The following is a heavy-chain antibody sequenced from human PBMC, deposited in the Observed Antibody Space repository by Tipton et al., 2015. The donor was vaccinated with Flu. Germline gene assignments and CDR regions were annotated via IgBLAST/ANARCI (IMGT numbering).Heavy chain of an antibody. CDR3: ATFKRNPYYHFDY. Sequence: TLSLTCSVSGDSIGSRYYWGWIRQPPGKGLEWIGNIHRSGNTYHNPSLKGRLTISVDTSKNQFSLKLSSVTAADTAVYYCATFKRNPYYHFDYWGQGTLVTVSS. CDR1: GDSIGSRYY. CDR2: IHRSGNT. V-gene: IGHV4-38-2*01. J-gene: IGHJ4*02. D-gene: IGHD3-10*01.